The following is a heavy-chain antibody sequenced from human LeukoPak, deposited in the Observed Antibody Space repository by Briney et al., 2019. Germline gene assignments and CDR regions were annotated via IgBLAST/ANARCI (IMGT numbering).Heavy chain of an antibody. CDR1: GFTFSSYS. CDR3: ARDPSAYYYGSGSYSTYYYYYMDV. Sequence: GGSLRLSCAASGFTFSSYSMNWVRQAPGKGLEWVSYIGSSSSTIYYADSVKGRFTISRDNAKNSLYLQMNTLRAEDMAVYYCARDPSAYYYGSGSYSTYYYYYMDVWGKGTTVTVSS. D-gene: IGHD3-10*01. J-gene: IGHJ6*03. V-gene: IGHV3-48*01. CDR2: IGSSSSTI.